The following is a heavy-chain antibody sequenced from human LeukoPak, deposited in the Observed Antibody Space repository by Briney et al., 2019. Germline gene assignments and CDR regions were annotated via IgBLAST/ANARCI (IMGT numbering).Heavy chain of an antibody. V-gene: IGHV3-30-3*02. J-gene: IGHJ1*01. Sequence: GGSLRLSCAASGFIFSSSAMHWVRQAPGKGLEWVAVISYDGTNKYYADSVKGRFTISRDNSKNTLYLQMNSLRAEDTAVYYCAKSSDYDILTGSEYFQHWGQGTLVTVSS. CDR3: AKSSDYDILTGSEYFQH. CDR2: ISYDGTNK. CDR1: GFIFSSSA. D-gene: IGHD3-9*01.